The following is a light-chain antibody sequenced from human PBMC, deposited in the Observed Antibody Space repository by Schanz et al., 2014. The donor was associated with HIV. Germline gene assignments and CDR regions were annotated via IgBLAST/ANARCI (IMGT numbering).Light chain of an antibody. J-gene: IGLJ1*01. V-gene: IGLV2-14*03. CDR3: TSYTSSSTYV. CDR1: SSDIGYNNY. Sequence: QSALTQPASVSGSPGQSITISCTGTSSDIGYNNYVSWYRPHPGEAPQLMIYDVSDRPSGVSDRFSGSKSGNTASLTISGLQAADEADYYCTSYTSSSTYVFGSGTKLTVL. CDR2: DVS.